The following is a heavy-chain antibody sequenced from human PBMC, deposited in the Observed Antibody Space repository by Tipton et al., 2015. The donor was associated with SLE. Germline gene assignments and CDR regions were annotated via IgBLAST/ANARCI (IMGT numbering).Heavy chain of an antibody. CDR3: AREVTDYSCDAFDI. CDR2: VFYNGST. V-gene: IGHV4-59*01. CDR1: GGSISSYY. D-gene: IGHD4-11*01. Sequence: TLSLTCTVSGGSISSYYWSWIRQSPGRGLEWIGFVFYNGSTYYTPSLKSRVTISVDMSKNHFSLKLSSVTAADTAVYYCAREVTDYSCDAFDIWGQGTMVTVSS. J-gene: IGHJ3*02.